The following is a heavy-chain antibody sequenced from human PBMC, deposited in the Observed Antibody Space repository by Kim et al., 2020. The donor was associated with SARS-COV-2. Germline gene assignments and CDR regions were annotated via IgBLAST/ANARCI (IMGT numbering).Heavy chain of an antibody. J-gene: IGHJ4*02. Sequence: SETLSLTCAVYGGSFSGYYWSWIRQPPGKGLEWIGEINHSGSTNYNPSLKSRVTISVDTSKNQFSLKLSSVTAADTAVYYCARVRGGGGSSSLFDYWGQGTLVTVSS. CDR2: INHSGST. CDR1: GGSFSGYY. V-gene: IGHV4-34*01. CDR3: ARVRGGGGSSSLFDY. D-gene: IGHD6-6*01.